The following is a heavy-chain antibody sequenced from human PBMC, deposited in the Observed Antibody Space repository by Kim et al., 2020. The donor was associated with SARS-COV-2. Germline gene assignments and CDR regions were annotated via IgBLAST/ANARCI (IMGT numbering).Heavy chain of an antibody. V-gene: IGHV7-4-1*02. CDR2: INTNTGNP. Sequence: ASVKVSCKASGYTFTSYAMNWVRQAPGQGLEWMGWINTNTGNPTYAQGFTGRFVFSLDTSVSTAYLQISSLKAEDTAVYYCAREGAGSWPYYYYYYGMDVWGQGTTVTVSS. CDR1: GYTFTSYA. CDR3: AREGAGSWPYYYYYYGMDV. J-gene: IGHJ6*02. D-gene: IGHD6-13*01.